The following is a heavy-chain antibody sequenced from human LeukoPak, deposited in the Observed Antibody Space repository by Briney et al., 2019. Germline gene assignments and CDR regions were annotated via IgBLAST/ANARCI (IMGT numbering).Heavy chain of an antibody. Sequence: SGPTLVNPTQTLTPTCTFSGFSLSTSGMCVSWIRQPPGKALEWLALIHWDDNKYYSTSLKTRLTISKDTSKNQVVLTMTNMDPVDTATYYCARMMYGDFVDYFDYWGQGTLVTVSS. CDR1: GFSLSTSGMC. V-gene: IGHV2-70*01. D-gene: IGHD4-17*01. CDR3: ARMMYGDFVDYFDY. CDR2: IHWDDNK. J-gene: IGHJ4*02.